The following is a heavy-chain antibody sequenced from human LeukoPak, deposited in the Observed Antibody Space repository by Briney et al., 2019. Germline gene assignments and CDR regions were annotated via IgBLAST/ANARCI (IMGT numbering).Heavy chain of an antibody. CDR3: ARGGTTGTTVFDY. J-gene: IGHJ4*02. CDR2: ISGSGGST. Sequence: PGGSLRLSCAASGFTFSSYGMHWVRQAPGKGLEWVSAISGSGGSTYYADSVKGRFTISRDNSKNTLYLQMNSLRAEDTAVYYCARGGTTGTTVFDYWGQGTLVTVSS. D-gene: IGHD1-1*01. V-gene: IGHV3-23*01. CDR1: GFTFSSYG.